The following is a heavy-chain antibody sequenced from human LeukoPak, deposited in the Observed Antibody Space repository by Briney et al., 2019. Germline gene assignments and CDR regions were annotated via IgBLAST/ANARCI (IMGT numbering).Heavy chain of an antibody. J-gene: IGHJ3*02. CDR1: GFTVSSNY. Sequence: GSLRLSFAASGFTVSSNYMSWVRQAPGKGLEWVSVIYSGGSTYYADSVKGRFTISRDNSKNTLYLQMNSLRAEDTAVYYCARDILSQGPDAFDIWGQGTMVTVSS. V-gene: IGHV3-53*01. CDR3: ARDILSQGPDAFDI. D-gene: IGHD2/OR15-2a*01. CDR2: IYSGGST.